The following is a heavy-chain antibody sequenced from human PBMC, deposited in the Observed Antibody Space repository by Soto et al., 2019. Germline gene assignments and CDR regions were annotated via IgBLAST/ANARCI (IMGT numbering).Heavy chain of an antibody. D-gene: IGHD6-13*01. CDR1: GYTFTSYG. J-gene: IGHJ5*02. CDR2: ISAYTGNT. Sequence: ASVKVSCKASGYTFTSYGISWVRQAPGQGLEWMGWISAYTGNTNYAQKLQGRVTMTTDTSTSTAYMELRSLRSDDTAVYYCAREQEQQLEYNWFDPWGQGTLVTVSS. V-gene: IGHV1-18*01. CDR3: AREQEQQLEYNWFDP.